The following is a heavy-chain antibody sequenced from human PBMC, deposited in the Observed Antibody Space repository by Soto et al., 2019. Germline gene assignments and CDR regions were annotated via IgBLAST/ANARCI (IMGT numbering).Heavy chain of an antibody. V-gene: IGHV3-74*01. CDR2: INSDGSST. CDR3: ARARYYDSSGYKKSGMDV. D-gene: IGHD3-22*01. J-gene: IGHJ6*02. Sequence: GGSLRISCAASGFSFSSYWMHWVRQAPGKGLVWVSRINSDGSSTIYADSVKGRFTISRDNAKNTLYLQMNSLRAEDTAVYYCARARYYDSSGYKKSGMDVWGQGTTVTVSS. CDR1: GFSFSSYW.